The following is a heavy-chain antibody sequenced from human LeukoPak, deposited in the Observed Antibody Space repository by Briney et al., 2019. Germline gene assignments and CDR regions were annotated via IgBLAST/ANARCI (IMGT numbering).Heavy chain of an antibody. CDR2: IIPIFGTA. Sequence: SLRVSCKASRGTLSSYAISWVRQTPGQRLWWMGGIIPIFGTANYAQKSQGRVTITADKSTSTAYMELSSLRSEDTAVYYCAREMARGVINSFDYWGQGTLITVSS. D-gene: IGHD3-10*01. J-gene: IGHJ4*02. CDR1: RGTLSSYA. V-gene: IGHV1-69*06. CDR3: AREMARGVINSFDY.